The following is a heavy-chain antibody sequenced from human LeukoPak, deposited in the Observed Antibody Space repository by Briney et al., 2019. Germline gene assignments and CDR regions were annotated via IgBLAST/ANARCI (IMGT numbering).Heavy chain of an antibody. CDR3: ARASPSRIAVAGNFDY. CDR1: GGSISSYY. CDR2: IYYSGST. J-gene: IGHJ4*02. Sequence: PSETLSLTCTVSGGSISSYYWSWIRQPPGKGLEWIGYIYYSGSTNYNPSLKSRVTISVDTSKNQFFLKLSSVTAADTAVYYCARASPSRIAVAGNFDYWGQGTLVTVSS. V-gene: IGHV4-59*01. D-gene: IGHD6-19*01.